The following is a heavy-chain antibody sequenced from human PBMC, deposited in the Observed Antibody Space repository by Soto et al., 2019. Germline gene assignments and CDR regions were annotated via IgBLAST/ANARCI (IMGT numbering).Heavy chain of an antibody. CDR1: GFTFSSYA. V-gene: IGHV3-23*01. D-gene: IGHD6-13*01. CDR3: AKDVGGSLYYFDY. Sequence: EVQLLGSGGGLVQPGGSLRLSCAASGFTFSSYAMTWVRQAPGKGLEWVSAVSGSDATAYFADSVKGRFTVSRDNSKNTLYLQMNSLRTEDTAVYYCAKDVGGSLYYFDYWGQGTLVTVSS. J-gene: IGHJ4*02. CDR2: VSGSDATA.